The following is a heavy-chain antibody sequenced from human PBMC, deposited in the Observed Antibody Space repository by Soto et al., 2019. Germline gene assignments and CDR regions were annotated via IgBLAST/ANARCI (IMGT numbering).Heavy chain of an antibody. CDR1: GGTFSSYA. CDR2: IIPIFGTA. CDR3: ARVLRELLWFGELRWFAP. J-gene: IGHJ5*02. Sequence: QVQLVQSGAEVKKPGSSVKVSCKASGGTFSSYAISWVRQAPGQGLEWMGGIIPIFGTANYAQKFQGRVTITADESTSTAYMALSSLRSEATAVYYCARVLRELLWFGELRWFAPWGQGTLVTVSS. D-gene: IGHD3-10*01. V-gene: IGHV1-69*12.